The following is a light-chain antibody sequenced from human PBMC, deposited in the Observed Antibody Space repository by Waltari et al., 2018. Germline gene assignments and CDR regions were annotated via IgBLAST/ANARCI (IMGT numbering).Light chain of an antibody. J-gene: IGLJ3*02. CDR2: AVK. CDR3: SSYGASMTLL. CDR1: NSDIGPFNL. Sequence: QSALTQPASVSGSPGQSITISCTGSNSDIGPFNLVSWYEQHPGKAPKLIIYAVKKRPSGVSVRFSGFKSDNTASLTISGLQHEDDATYFCSSYGASMTLLFGGGTRVTVL. V-gene: IGLV2-14*02.